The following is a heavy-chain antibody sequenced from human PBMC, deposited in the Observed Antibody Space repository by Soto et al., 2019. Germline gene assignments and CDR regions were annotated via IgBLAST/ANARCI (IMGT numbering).Heavy chain of an antibody. Sequence: GEALKISCKGSGYSFTSYWIGWVRQMPGKGLEWMGIIYPGDSDTRYSPSFQGQVTISADKSISTAYLQWSSLKASDTAMYYCARWGSELRYFDWLFFDYSGQGTLVTVS. D-gene: IGHD3-9*01. CDR2: IYPGDSDT. J-gene: IGHJ4*02. CDR3: ARWGSELRYFDWLFFDY. CDR1: GYSFTSYW. V-gene: IGHV5-51*01.